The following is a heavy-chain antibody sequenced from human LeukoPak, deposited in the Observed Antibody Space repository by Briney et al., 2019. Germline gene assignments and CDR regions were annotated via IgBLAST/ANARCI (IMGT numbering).Heavy chain of an antibody. J-gene: IGHJ4*02. Sequence: GGSLRLSCAASGFTFSSYSMNWVRQAPGKGLGWVSSISSSSSYIYYADSVKGRFTISRDNAKNSLYLQMNSLRAEDTAVYYCAVLYCSSTICHFDYWGQGTLVTVSS. CDR3: AVLYCSSTICHFDY. CDR1: GFTFSSYS. CDR2: ISSSSSYI. V-gene: IGHV3-21*01. D-gene: IGHD2-2*01.